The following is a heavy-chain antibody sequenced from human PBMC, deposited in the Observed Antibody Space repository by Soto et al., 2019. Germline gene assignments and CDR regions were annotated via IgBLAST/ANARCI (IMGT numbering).Heavy chain of an antibody. CDR1: GGSISSSSYY. CDR2: IYYSGST. D-gene: IGHD3-10*01. J-gene: IGHJ5*02. CDR3: ARERGTLWFGELFHNWFDP. Sequence: TLSLTCTVSGGSISSSSYYWGWIRQPPGKGLEWIGSIYYSGSTYYNPSLKSRVTISVDTSKNQFSLKLSSVTAADTAVYYCARERGTLWFGELFHNWFDPWGQGTLVTVSS. V-gene: IGHV4-39*02.